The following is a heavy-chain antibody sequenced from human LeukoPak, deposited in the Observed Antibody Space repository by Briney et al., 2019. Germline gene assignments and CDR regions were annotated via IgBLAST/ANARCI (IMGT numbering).Heavy chain of an antibody. Sequence: GASVKVSCKASGYTFTSYGISWVRQAPGQGLEWMGWISAYNGNTNYAQKLQGRVTMTTDTSTSTAYMELRSLRSDDTAVYNCARCPGNYPRFWSGYYPDAFDIWGQGTMVTVSS. V-gene: IGHV1-18*01. CDR2: ISAYNGNT. D-gene: IGHD3-3*01. J-gene: IGHJ3*02. CDR3: ARCPGNYPRFWSGYYPDAFDI. CDR1: GYTFTSYG.